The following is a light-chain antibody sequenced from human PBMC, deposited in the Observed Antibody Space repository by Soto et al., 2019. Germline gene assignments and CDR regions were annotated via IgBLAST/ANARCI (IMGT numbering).Light chain of an antibody. CDR2: GAS. CDR3: QQYGSSGT. J-gene: IGKJ1*01. V-gene: IGKV3-20*01. Sequence: EIVLTQSPGTLSLSPGERATLSCRASQSVSNNYLAWYQQKPGHAPRLLIYGASNRATGIPERFGGSGYGTAFTLTVSRLEREDLEVYCFQQYGSSGTFGQGTKVEIK. CDR1: QSVSNNY.